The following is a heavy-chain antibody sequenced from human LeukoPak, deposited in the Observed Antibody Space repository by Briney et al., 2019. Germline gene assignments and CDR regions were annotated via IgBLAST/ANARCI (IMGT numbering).Heavy chain of an antibody. J-gene: IGHJ4*02. V-gene: IGHV3-74*01. Sequence: GGSLRLSCAASGFTLSDYWMNWVRQAPGKGPVWVSHISPDGRNIAYADSVKGRFTISRDSAKNTLYLQMNSLRAEDTAVYSCARTRYSNAYDYWGQGTLVTVSS. CDR1: GFTLSDYW. D-gene: IGHD5-18*01. CDR2: ISPDGRNI. CDR3: ARTRYSNAYDY.